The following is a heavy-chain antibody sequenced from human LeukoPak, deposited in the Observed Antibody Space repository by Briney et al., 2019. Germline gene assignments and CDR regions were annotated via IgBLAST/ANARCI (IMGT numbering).Heavy chain of an antibody. Sequence: KPSETLSLTCAVYGGSFSGYYWSWIRQPPGKGLEWIGEINHSGSTNYNPSLKSRVTISVDTSKNQFSLKLSSVTAADTAVYYCARTNTAGGYYYYYYMDVWGKGTTVAVSS. CDR2: INHSGST. D-gene: IGHD5-18*01. J-gene: IGHJ6*03. CDR3: ARTNTAGGYYYYYYMDV. CDR1: GGSFSGYY. V-gene: IGHV4-34*01.